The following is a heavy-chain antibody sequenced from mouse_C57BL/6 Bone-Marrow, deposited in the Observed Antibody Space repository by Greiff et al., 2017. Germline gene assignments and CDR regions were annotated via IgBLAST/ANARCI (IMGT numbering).Heavy chain of an antibody. CDR2: INPSNGGT. J-gene: IGHJ3*01. Sequence: VQLQQPGTELVKPGASVKLSCTASGYTFTSYWLHWVKQRPGQGLEWIGNINPSNGGTNYNEKLKSKATLTVDKSSSTAYLLLISLTSDDSSVYYCARGAIVRRIFAYWGQGTLVTVSA. D-gene: IGHD2-5*01. V-gene: IGHV1-53*01. CDR1: GYTFTSYW. CDR3: ARGAIVRRIFAY.